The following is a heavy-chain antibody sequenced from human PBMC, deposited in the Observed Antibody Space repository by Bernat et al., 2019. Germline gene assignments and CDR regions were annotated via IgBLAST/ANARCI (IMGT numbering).Heavy chain of an antibody. CDR1: GGSISSSSYY. CDR3: ATRVVVAATLGGGEYYFDS. CDR2: IHYSGST. J-gene: IGHJ4*02. D-gene: IGHD2-15*01. V-gene: IGHV4-39*01. Sequence: QLQLQESGPGLVKPSETLSLTCTVSGGSISSSSYYWGWIRQPPGKGLEWIGSIHYSGSTYYNPSLESRVTISVDTSKNQFSLKLGCVTAADTSVYYCATRVVVAATLGGGEYYFDSWGQGTLVTVSS.